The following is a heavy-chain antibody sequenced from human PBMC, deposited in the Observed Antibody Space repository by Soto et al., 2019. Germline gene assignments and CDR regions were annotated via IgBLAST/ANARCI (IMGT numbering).Heavy chain of an antibody. V-gene: IGHV3-48*01. J-gene: IGHJ4*02. CDR1: GFTFSSYS. Sequence: HPGGSLRLSCAASGFTFSSYSMNWVRQAPGKGLEWVSYISSSSSTIYYADSVKGRFTISRDNAKNSLYLQMNSLSAEDTAVYYCARVPATMVRGPNIWGQGTLVTVSS. CDR2: ISSSSSTI. D-gene: IGHD3-10*01. CDR3: ARVPATMVRGPNI.